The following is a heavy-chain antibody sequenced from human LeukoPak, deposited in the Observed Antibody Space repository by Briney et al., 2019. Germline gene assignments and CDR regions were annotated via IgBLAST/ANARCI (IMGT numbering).Heavy chain of an antibody. J-gene: IGHJ4*02. D-gene: IGHD1-14*01. V-gene: IGHV3-23*01. CDR2: ISGSDGST. CDR3: ARNLNGNDY. Sequence: GGSLRLSCAASGFTFSSQAMSWVRQAPGKGLEWVSSISGSDGSTYYAGSVKGRFTISRDNSKNTLYLQMNSLRAEDTAVYYCARNLNGNDYWGQGTLVTVSS. CDR1: GFTFSSQA.